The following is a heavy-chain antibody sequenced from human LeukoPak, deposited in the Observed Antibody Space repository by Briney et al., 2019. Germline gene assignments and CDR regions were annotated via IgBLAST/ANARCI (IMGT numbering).Heavy chain of an antibody. J-gene: IGHJ3*02. V-gene: IGHV3-23*01. Sequence: GGSLRLSCAASGFTFNNYAINWVRQAPGKGLEWVSFVSGSGDRIYYAGSVKGRFTISRDNSKDTLHLQMNSLRAEDTALYYCAKGPQWATGVAFDIWGQGTMVTVSS. CDR1: GFTFNNYA. CDR3: AKGPQWATGVAFDI. D-gene: IGHD6-19*01. CDR2: VSGSGDRI.